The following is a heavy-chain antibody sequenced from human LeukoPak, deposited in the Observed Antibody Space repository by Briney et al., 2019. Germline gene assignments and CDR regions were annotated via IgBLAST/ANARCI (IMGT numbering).Heavy chain of an antibody. CDR3: ARMVRGIILGPNYYSYSMDA. Sequence: PSETLSLTCTVSGGSINSHTFYWAWIRQPPGKGLEWIGNIYYSGSTYYNPSLKSRVTISITTSKNQFSLNLTSVSAADRAVYYCARMVRGIILGPNYYSYSMDAWGKGATVTVSS. CDR1: GGSINSHTFY. CDR2: IYYSGST. J-gene: IGHJ6*03. D-gene: IGHD3-10*01. V-gene: IGHV4-39*01.